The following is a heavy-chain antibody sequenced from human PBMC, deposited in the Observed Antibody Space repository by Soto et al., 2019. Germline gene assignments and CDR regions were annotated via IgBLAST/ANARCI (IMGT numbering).Heavy chain of an antibody. CDR3: ARGRVIPAGILDY. V-gene: IGHV3-21*01. CDR2: ISSRNAYI. CDR1: GFTFSDYT. Sequence: GGSLRLSCAASGFTFSDYTMNWVRQAPGKGLEWVSSISSRNAYIYYADSVKGRFTISRDNAKNSLYLQMNSLRAEDTAVYYCARGRVIPAGILDYWGQGTLVTVSS. D-gene: IGHD2-2*01. J-gene: IGHJ4*02.